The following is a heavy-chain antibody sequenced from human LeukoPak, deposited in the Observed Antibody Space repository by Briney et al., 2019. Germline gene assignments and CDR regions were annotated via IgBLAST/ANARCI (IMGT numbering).Heavy chain of an antibody. V-gene: IGHV3-23*01. CDR2: ISGSGDAT. CDR1: GLTFTSYG. Sequence: GGSLRLSCLASGLTFTSYGMSWFRQAPGKRLEWFSGISGSGDATYYADSVKGRFTISRDNSKNTLYLQMNSLRAEETAVYYCAKLRGLSSSSENNWFDPWGQGTLVTVSS. CDR3: AKLRGLSSSSENNWFDP. D-gene: IGHD6-6*01. J-gene: IGHJ5*02.